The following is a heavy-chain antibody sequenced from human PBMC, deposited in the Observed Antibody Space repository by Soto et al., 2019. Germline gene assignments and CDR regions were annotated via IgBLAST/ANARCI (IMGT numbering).Heavy chain of an antibody. V-gene: IGHV1-69*02. CDR3: ASIGGYYYHIDV. CDR1: VGTLTSYT. J-gene: IGHJ6*03. D-gene: IGHD3-16*01. CDR2: IVPILGVA. Sequence: QVQLVQSGAEVKKPGSSVKVSCEASVGTLTSYTISWVRQAPGQGLEWMGRIVPILGVATYAQSFQGRVTFIADTSSTTTTYMELNRLRSEDTAVYYCASIGGYYYHIDVGGKGATVTV.